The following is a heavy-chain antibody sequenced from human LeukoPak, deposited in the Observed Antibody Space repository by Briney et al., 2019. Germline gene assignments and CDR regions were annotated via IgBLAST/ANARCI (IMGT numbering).Heavy chain of an antibody. CDR2: ISSSSSTI. D-gene: IGHD6-13*01. V-gene: IGHV3-48*01. CDR3: ARDQAAAGLYYYYYYYMDV. CDR1: GFTFSSYS. J-gene: IGHJ6*03. Sequence: GGSLRLSCAASGFTFSSYSMNWVRQAPGKGLEWVSYISSSSSTIYYAASVKGRFTISRDNAKNSLYLQMNSLRAEDTAVYYCARDQAAAGLYYYYYYYMDVWGKGTTVTVSS.